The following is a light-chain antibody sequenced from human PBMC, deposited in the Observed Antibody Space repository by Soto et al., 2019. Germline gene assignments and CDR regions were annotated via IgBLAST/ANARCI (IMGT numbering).Light chain of an antibody. CDR2: DAS. V-gene: IGKV3-11*01. J-gene: IGKJ3*01. CDR1: QSISSY. CDR3: HRRSTGRFT. Sequence: EIVLTQSPATLSLSPGERATLSCRASQSISSYLAWYQQKPDQAPRLLIYDASNRATGIPARFSGSGSGTNFPLTISSLEPEDFAVYYCHRRSTGRFTLGPGTKVNIK.